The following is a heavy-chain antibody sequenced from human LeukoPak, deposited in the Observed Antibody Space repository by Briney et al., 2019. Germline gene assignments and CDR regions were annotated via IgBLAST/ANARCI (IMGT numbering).Heavy chain of an antibody. CDR1: GFTFSVYY. D-gene: IGHD1-14*01. CDR2: ISSSGSTI. Sequence: PGGSLRLSCAASGFTFSVYYMSWIRQAPGKGREWVSYISSSGSTIYYADSVKSRFTISRDNAKNSLYLQMNSLRAEDTAVYYCARGIIYYYYMDVWGKGTTVTVSS. V-gene: IGHV3-11*01. CDR3: ARGIIYYYYMDV. J-gene: IGHJ6*03.